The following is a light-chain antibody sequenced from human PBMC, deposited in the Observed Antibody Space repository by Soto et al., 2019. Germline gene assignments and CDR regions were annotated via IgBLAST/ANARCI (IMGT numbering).Light chain of an antibody. V-gene: IGLV2-14*01. J-gene: IGLJ2*01. CDR2: EVS. CDR3: NSYTSSSTYVV. Sequence: QSALTQPASVSGSPGQSITISCIGTSSDVGGYTYVSWYQQHPGKAPKLMIYEVSNRPSGVSNRFSGSKSGNTASLTISGLQAEDEADYYCNSYTSSSTYVVFGGGTKLTVL. CDR1: SSDVGGYTY.